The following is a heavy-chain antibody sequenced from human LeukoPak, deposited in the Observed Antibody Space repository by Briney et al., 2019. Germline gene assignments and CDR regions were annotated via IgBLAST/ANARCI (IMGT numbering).Heavy chain of an antibody. D-gene: IGHD5-18*01. J-gene: IGHJ5*02. CDR3: ARAVDTAMVT. Sequence: GGSLRLSCAASGFTFSSYSMNWVRQAPGKGLEWVSSISSSSSYIYYADSVRGRFTISRDNAKNSLYLQMNSLRAEDTAVYYCARAVDTAMVTWGQGTLVTVSS. CDR2: ISSSSSYI. V-gene: IGHV3-21*01. CDR1: GFTFSSYS.